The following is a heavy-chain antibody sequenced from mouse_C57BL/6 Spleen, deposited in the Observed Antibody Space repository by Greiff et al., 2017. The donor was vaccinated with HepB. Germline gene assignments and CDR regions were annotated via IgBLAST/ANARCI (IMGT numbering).Heavy chain of an antibody. V-gene: IGHV5-16*01. Sequence: EVQRVESEGGLVQPGSSMKLSCTASGFTFSDYYMAWVRQVPEKGLEWVANINYDGSSTYYLDSLKSRFIISRDNAKNILYLQMSSLKSEDTATYYCAREGVLRAMDYWGQGTSVTVSS. CDR2: INYDGSST. D-gene: IGHD1-1*01. J-gene: IGHJ4*01. CDR1: GFTFSDYY. CDR3: AREGVLRAMDY.